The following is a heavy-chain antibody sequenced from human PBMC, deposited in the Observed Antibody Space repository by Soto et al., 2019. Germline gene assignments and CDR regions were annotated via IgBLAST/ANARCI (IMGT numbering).Heavy chain of an antibody. V-gene: IGHV4-34*01. CDR2: INHSGST. CDR3: ARVSGYYDSSGYYYKLNMDV. CDR1: GGSFSGSY. Sequence: PSETLSLPCAVYGGSFSGSYSSWIRKPPGKGLEWIGEINHSGSTNNNPSHNSRVTISVDTSKNQFSLKLCSVTAAATAVYYCARVSGYYDSSGYYYKLNMDVWGQGTTVTVSS. J-gene: IGHJ6*02. D-gene: IGHD3-22*01.